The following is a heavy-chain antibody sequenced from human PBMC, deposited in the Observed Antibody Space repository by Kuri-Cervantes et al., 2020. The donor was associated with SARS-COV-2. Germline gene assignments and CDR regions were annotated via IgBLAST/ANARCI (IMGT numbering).Heavy chain of an antibody. CDR1: CRSISSGSFY. V-gene: IGHV4-39*02. D-gene: IGHD6-19*01. CDR2: VYYNGIT. CDR3: ARDLNAVSMAGEASFDY. J-gene: IGHJ4*02. Sequence: SETLSRTCTVSCRSISSGSFYWGWIRQPPGKGLEWIGNVYYNGITYYNPSLESRVSVSVDTSKNQFSLKLNSVTAADTAVYYCARDLNAVSMAGEASFDYWGQGTLVTVSS.